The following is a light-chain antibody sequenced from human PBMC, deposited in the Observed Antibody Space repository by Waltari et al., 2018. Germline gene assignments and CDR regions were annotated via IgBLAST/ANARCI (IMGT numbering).Light chain of an antibody. V-gene: IGKV4-1*01. CDR2: WAS. CDR3: QQYYTFPPT. Sequence: DIVMTQSPDSLSVSLGERATINCKSGQNLLYSSNNKNYLAWYQQKPGQPPKLLISWASTRKSVVPDRFSGSGSETDFTLTISNLQAEDVAVYYCQQYYTFPPTFGPGTKVDFK. J-gene: IGKJ3*01. CDR1: QNLLYSSNNKNY.